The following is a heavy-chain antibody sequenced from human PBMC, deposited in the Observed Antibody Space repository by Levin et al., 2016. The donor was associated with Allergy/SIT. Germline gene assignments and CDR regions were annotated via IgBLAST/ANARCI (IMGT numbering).Heavy chain of an antibody. CDR3: AAGDYGDYVFYPTPRFDYYGMDV. CDR2: IVVGSGNT. V-gene: IGHV1-58*01. J-gene: IGHJ6*02. Sequence: WVRQAPGQRLEWIGWIVVGSGNTNYAQKFQERVTITRDMSTSTAYMELSSLRSEDTAVYYCAAGDYGDYVFYPTPRFDYYGMDVWGQGTTVTVSS. D-gene: IGHD4-17*01.